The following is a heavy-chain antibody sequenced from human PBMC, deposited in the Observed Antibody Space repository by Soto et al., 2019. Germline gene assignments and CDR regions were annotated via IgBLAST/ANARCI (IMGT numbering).Heavy chain of an antibody. Sequence: QVQLVQSGAEVKKPGASVKVSCKASGYTFTTYDISWVRQAPGQGLEWMGRISTYNGNTNYPQSLQGRLTMTTDTPTGTAKRELGSLKLEDTAVYYWARDPYNVLRVNAPTLNVMDVGGKGPTVTAPS. V-gene: IGHV1-18*01. CDR3: ARDPYNVLRVNAPTLNVMDV. J-gene: IGHJ6*04. D-gene: IGHD2-8*01. CDR1: GYTFTTYD. CDR2: ISTYNGNT.